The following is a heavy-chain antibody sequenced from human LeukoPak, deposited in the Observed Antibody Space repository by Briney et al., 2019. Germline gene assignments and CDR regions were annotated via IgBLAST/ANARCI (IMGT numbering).Heavy chain of an antibody. D-gene: IGHD3-22*01. Sequence: GSLRLSCAASGFTVSSNYMSWIRQPPGKGLEWIGEINHSGSTNYNPSLKSRVTISVDTSKNQFSLKLSSVTAADTAVYYCARGTYYYDSRGDLFDYWGQGTLVTVSS. V-gene: IGHV4-34*01. CDR2: INHSGST. J-gene: IGHJ4*02. CDR3: ARGTYYYDSRGDLFDY. CDR1: GFTVSSNY.